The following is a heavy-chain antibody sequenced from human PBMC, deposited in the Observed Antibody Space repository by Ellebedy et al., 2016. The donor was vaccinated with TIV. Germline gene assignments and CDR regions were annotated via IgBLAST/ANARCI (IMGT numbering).Heavy chain of an antibody. D-gene: IGHD4-17*01. CDR3: ARHLPSYGDYGFDY. V-gene: IGHV5-51*01. J-gene: IGHJ4*02. CDR2: IYPGDSDT. CDR1: GYSFTNYW. Sequence: GESLKISCKVSGYSFTNYWIAWVRQMPGKGLEWMGVIYPGDSDTRYSPSFQGQVTISADKSISTAYLQWSSLKASDTAMYYCARHLPSYGDYGFDYWGQGTLVTVSS.